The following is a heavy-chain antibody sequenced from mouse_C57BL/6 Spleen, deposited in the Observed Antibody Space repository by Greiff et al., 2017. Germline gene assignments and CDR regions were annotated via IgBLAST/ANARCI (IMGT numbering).Heavy chain of an antibody. J-gene: IGHJ4*01. CDR1: GYTFTDYY. CDR2: IYPGSGNT. CDR3: ARPSSGYDYAMDY. D-gene: IGHD3-2*02. Sequence: VKLQESGAELVRPGASVKLSCKASGYTFTDYYINWVKQRPGQGLEWIARIYPGSGNTYYNEKFKGKATLTAEKSSSTAYMQLSSLTSEDSAVYFCARPSSGYDYAMDYWGQGTSVTVSS. V-gene: IGHV1-76*01.